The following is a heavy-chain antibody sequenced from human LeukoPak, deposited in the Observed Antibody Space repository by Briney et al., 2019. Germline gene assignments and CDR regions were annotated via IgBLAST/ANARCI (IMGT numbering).Heavy chain of an antibody. J-gene: IGHJ4*02. CDR3: ARVVAATHRHRSLDY. D-gene: IGHD2-15*01. V-gene: IGHV1-8*01. CDR2: MNPNSGNT. CDR1: GYTFTSYD. Sequence: GASVTVSCTASGYTFTSYDINWVRQATGQGLEWMGWMNPNSGNTGYAQKFQGRVTMTRNTSISTAYMELSSLRSEDTAVYYCARVVAATHRHRSLDYWGQGTLVTVSS.